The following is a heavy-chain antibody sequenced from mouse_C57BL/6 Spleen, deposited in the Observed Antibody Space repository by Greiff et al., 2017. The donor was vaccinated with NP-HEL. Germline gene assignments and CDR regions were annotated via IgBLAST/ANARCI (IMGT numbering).Heavy chain of an antibody. D-gene: IGHD1-1*01. CDR1: GYAFSSSW. CDR2: IYPGDGDT. Sequence: VQLHQSGPELVKPGASVKISCKASGYAFSSSWMNWVKQRPGKGLEWIGRIYPGDGDTNYNGKFKGKATLTADKSSSTAYMQLSSLTSEDSAVYFCARAYGSSPLDYWGQGTTLTVSS. V-gene: IGHV1-82*01. J-gene: IGHJ2*01. CDR3: ARAYGSSPLDY.